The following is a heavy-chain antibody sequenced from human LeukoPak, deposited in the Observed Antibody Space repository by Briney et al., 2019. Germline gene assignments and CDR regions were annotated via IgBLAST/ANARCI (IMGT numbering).Heavy chain of an antibody. CDR2: IDGHSGII. V-gene: IGHV3-48*01. J-gene: IGHJ3*02. D-gene: IGHD3-3*01. CDR3: ARTYDFGRGPPGDAFDN. Sequence: GGSLRLSCAASGFTFTMFGMNWVRQAPGKGLEWVSYIDGHSGIIYYADSVQGRFTISRDNAKDSVFLQMNGLRVDDTAVYYCARTYDFGRGPPGDAFDNWGQGTLVTVPS. CDR1: GFTFTMFG.